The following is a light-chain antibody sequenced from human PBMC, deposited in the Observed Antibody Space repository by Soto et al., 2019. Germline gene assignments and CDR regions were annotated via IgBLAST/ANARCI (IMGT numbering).Light chain of an antibody. J-gene: IGKJ1*01. Sequence: DVPMTQSPSSLSASVGDRVTITCRASQGIRNYVSWYQQKPGKVPKLLIYAASTLQSGVPSRFSGSGSETDFTLTISSLQPDDFVTYYCQSYNGAPRTFGQGTKV. CDR3: QSYNGAPRT. CDR1: QGIRNY. V-gene: IGKV1-27*01. CDR2: AAS.